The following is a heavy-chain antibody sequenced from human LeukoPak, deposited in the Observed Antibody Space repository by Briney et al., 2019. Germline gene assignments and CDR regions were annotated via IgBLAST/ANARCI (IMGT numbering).Heavy chain of an antibody. J-gene: IGHJ3*02. Sequence: GASMKVSCKASGGTFSSYAVSWVRQAPGQGLEWMGGIIPIFGTANYAQKFQGRVTITADESTSTAYMELSSLRSEDTAVYYCARAPLDDYGGYREVAFDIWGQGTMVTVSS. V-gene: IGHV1-69*13. CDR3: ARAPLDDYGGYREVAFDI. D-gene: IGHD4-17*01. CDR1: GGTFSSYA. CDR2: IIPIFGTA.